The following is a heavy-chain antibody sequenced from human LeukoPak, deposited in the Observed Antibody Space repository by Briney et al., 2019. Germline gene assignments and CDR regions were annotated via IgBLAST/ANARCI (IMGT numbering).Heavy chain of an antibody. V-gene: IGHV4-31*03. Sequence: SETLSLTCTVSGGFISSSGYYWSWIRQNPGKGLEWIGYIYDSGSTYYNPSLKSRVTISVDTSKNQFSLKLTSVTAADTALYYCARGFYEPFDRWGQGTLVTVSS. CDR1: GGFISSSGYY. CDR2: IYDSGST. D-gene: IGHD2/OR15-2a*01. J-gene: IGHJ4*02. CDR3: ARGFYEPFDR.